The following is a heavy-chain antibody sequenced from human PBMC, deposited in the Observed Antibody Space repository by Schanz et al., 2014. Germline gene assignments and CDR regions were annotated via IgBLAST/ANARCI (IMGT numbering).Heavy chain of an antibody. CDR2: IWYNGSNK. CDR1: GFTFSKYG. CDR3: ARAKRFGDMDV. Sequence: QVQLVESGGGVVQPGRSLRLSCAASGFTFSKYGVHWVRQAPGKGLEWVAVIWYNGSNKFYADSVKGRFTISRDNSENTLYLHMNSLRLEDTAVYYCARAKRFGDMDVWGQGTTVTVSS. D-gene: IGHD3-10*01. J-gene: IGHJ6*02. V-gene: IGHV3-33*01.